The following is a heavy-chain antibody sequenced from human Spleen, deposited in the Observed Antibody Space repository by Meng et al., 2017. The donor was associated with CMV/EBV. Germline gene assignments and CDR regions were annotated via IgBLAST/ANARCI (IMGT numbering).Heavy chain of an antibody. CDR1: GFTFSSYS. CDR3: AREWVTMVGGVINTHYYYYGMDV. J-gene: IGHJ6*02. D-gene: IGHD3-10*01. CDR2: ISSSSSTI. V-gene: IGHV3-48*04. Sequence: GGSLRLSCAASGFTFSSYSMNWVRQAPGKGLEWVSYISSSSSTIYYADSVKGRFTISRDNAKNSLYLQMNSLRAEDTAVYYCAREWVTMVGGVINTHYYYYGMDVWGQGTTVTVSS.